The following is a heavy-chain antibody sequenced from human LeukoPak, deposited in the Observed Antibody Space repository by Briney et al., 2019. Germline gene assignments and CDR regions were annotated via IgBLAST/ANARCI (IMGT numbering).Heavy chain of an antibody. CDR3: AREGGYYDFWSGYLSTLSRHDAFDI. CDR1: GYTFTGYY. V-gene: IGHV1-69*13. J-gene: IGHJ3*02. CDR2: IIPIFGTA. D-gene: IGHD3-3*01. Sequence: GASVKVSCKASGYTFTGYYMHWVRQAPGQGLEWMGGIIPIFGTANYAQKFQGRVTITADESTSTAYMELSSLRSEDTAVYYCAREGGYYDFWSGYLSTLSRHDAFDIWGQGTMVTVSS.